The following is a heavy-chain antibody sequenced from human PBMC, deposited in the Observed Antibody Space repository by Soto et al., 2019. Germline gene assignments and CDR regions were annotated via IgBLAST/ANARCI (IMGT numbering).Heavy chain of an antibody. CDR2: IDPNSGGT. V-gene: IGHV1-2*04. Sequence: ASVKVSCKGSGYTFTGYYMHWVRQAPGQGLEWMGWIDPNSGGTNYAQKFQAWVTMTRDTSISTAYMELSSLRSDDTAVYYCARGGHFEWLFYVMDVWGQGTKVTVSS. D-gene: IGHD3-9*01. CDR3: ARGGHFEWLFYVMDV. CDR1: GYTFTGYY. J-gene: IGHJ6*02.